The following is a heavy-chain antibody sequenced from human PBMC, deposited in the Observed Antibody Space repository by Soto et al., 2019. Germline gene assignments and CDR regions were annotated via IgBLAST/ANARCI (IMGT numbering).Heavy chain of an antibody. CDR1: GNTFTRFY. CDR2: INPRSGDT. D-gene: IGHD1-26*01. CDR3: ARVALSGGGWLDP. J-gene: IGHJ5*02. V-gene: IGHV1-46*01. Sequence: QVQLVQSGAEVKKPGASVNVSCKASGNTFTRFYIHWVRQAPGQGLEWMGIINPRSGDTTYAEEFQGRITVTGDTSTSTVYMELTSLRYEDTAIYYCARVALSGGGWLDPWGQGPLGTVSS.